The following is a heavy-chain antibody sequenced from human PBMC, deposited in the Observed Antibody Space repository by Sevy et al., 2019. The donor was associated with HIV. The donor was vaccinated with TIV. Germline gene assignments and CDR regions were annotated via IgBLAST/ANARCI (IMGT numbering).Heavy chain of an antibody. D-gene: IGHD4-17*01. CDR3: ARELGYGDDFNY. J-gene: IGHJ4*02. CDR1: GGSIISGAYY. Sequence: SETLSLTCTVSGGSIISGAYYWNWIRQSPGKGLEWIGYIYYSGSTYYNPSLKSRVTISLDTSKDQFSLKLTSVTAADTAVYFCARELGYGDDFNYWGQGTLVTVSS. CDR2: IYYSGST. V-gene: IGHV4-31*03.